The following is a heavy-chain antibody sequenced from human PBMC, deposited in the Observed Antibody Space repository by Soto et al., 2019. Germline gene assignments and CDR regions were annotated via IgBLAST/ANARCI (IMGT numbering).Heavy chain of an antibody. V-gene: IGHV3-48*02. J-gene: IGHJ3*01. D-gene: IGHD2-2*01. CDR3: ARVGRGFCSSTRCYTDGFDL. Sequence: QLVESGGGLVQPGGSLRLSCAASGFTFSLYPVNWVRQAPGKGLEWLSYISPSNSTIYYADSVKGRFTISRDNAKNSLDLPMNGLRDDDTAVYYCARVGRGFCSSTRCYTDGFDLWGQGTVVTVST. CDR2: ISPSNSTI. CDR1: GFTFSLYP.